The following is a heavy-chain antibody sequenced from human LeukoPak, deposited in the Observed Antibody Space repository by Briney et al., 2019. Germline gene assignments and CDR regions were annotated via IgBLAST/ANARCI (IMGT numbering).Heavy chain of an antibody. D-gene: IGHD2-21*01. Sequence: ASVNVSCKVSGYTFTDSYVHWVQQAPGKGLEWMGLVDPGDGETIYAENFQGRLTITADTSTDAAYLELNSLRSEDTAIYCCATQPRALYYGGSWGQGTLVTVSS. CDR1: GYTFTDSY. CDR2: VDPGDGET. V-gene: IGHV1-69-2*01. CDR3: ATQPRALYYGGS. J-gene: IGHJ5*02.